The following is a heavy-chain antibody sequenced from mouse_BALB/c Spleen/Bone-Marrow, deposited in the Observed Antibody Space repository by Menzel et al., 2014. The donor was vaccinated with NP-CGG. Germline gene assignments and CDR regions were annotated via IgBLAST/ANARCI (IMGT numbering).Heavy chain of an antibody. CDR2: IDPANGNT. CDR3: ARYSYGSRGYYFDY. V-gene: IGHV14-3*02. D-gene: IGHD1-1*01. J-gene: IGHJ2*01. Sequence: EVQLQQSGAELVKPGASVKLSCTASGFNIKDNYMHWVKQSPEQGLEWIGRIDPANGNTKYDPKFQGKATITADTSSNTAYLQLSSLTSEGTAVYYCARYSYGSRGYYFDYWDQATTLTVSS. CDR1: GFNIKDNY.